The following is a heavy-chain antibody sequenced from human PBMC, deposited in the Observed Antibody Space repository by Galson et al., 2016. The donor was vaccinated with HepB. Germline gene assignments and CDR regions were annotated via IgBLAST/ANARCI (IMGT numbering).Heavy chain of an antibody. D-gene: IGHD3-16*01. CDR2: FRSRVHDGET. V-gene: IGHV3-49*03. CDR3: ARGWGTADY. CDR1: GFTFGDYA. Sequence: SLRLSCACSGFTFGDYAMSWFRQAPGKGLEWVSFFRSRVHDGETDYAASVKGRFTISRDDSKNIAYLQMDSLKTEDTAMYYCARGWGTADYWDQGVLVTVSS. J-gene: IGHJ4*02.